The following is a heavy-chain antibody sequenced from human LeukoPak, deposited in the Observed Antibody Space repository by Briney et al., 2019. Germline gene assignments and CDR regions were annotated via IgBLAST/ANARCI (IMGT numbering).Heavy chain of an antibody. CDR2: ISGSGGTT. D-gene: IGHD3-10*01. CDR3: AKLSAFGDLSRVRFDP. J-gene: IGHJ5*02. V-gene: IGHV3-23*01. Sequence: GGSLRLSCAVSGFTFRTYAMSWVRQAPGKGLEWVSAISGSGGTTYYADSVKGRFTISRDNSKNTLYLQMNSLRAEDTAVYYCAKLSAFGDLSRVRFDPWGQGTLVTVSS. CDR1: GFTFRTYA.